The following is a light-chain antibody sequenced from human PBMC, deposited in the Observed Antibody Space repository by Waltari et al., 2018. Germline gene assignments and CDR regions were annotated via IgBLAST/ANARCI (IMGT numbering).Light chain of an antibody. CDR2: EVI. CDR3: CSYVGRNIWV. Sequence: QSALTQPPSVSGSPGQSITISCTGTSSDVGFYNLVSWYQQHRDKAPKLLVYEVIERPSGVSNRFSGSKSGNTASLTISGLQAEDEADYYCCSYVGRNIWVFGGGTKVTVL. CDR1: SSDVGFYNL. V-gene: IGLV2-23*02. J-gene: IGLJ3*02.